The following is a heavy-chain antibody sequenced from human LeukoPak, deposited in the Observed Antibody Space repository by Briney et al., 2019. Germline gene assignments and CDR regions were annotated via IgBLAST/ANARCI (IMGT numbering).Heavy chain of an antibody. Sequence: PSETLSLTCAVYGGSFSGYYWSWIRQPPGKGLEWIGEINHSGSTNYNPSLKSRVTISVDTSKNQFSLTLTSVTAADTAVYYCASTVTPRKYYFDYWGQGTLVTVSS. J-gene: IGHJ4*02. V-gene: IGHV4-34*01. CDR3: ASTVTPRKYYFDY. CDR1: GGSFSGYY. CDR2: INHSGST. D-gene: IGHD4-17*01.